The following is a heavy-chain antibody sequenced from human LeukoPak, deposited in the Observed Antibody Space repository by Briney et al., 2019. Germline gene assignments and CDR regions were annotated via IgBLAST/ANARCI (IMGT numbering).Heavy chain of an antibody. CDR1: GFTFSSYA. Sequence: GGSLRLSCAASGFTFSSYAMRWVRQAPGKGLEGVAVISYDGSNKYYADSVKGRFTISRDNSKNTLYLQMNSLRAEDTAVYYCARDGYYYAEEFDPWGQGTLVTVSS. CDR3: ARDGYYYAEEFDP. V-gene: IGHV3-30*04. CDR2: ISYDGSNK. D-gene: IGHD3-10*01. J-gene: IGHJ5*02.